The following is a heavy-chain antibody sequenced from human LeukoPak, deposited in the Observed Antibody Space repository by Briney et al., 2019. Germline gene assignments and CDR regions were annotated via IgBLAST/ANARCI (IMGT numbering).Heavy chain of an antibody. D-gene: IGHD3-3*01. J-gene: IGHJ5*02. V-gene: IGHV3-30-3*01. CDR2: ISYDGSNK. CDR3: AKGRDFWSGYYKGNWFDP. Sequence: GGSLRLSCAASGFTFSSYAMHWVRQAPGKGLEWVAVISYDGSNKYYADSVKGRFTISRDNSKNTLYLQMNSLRAEDTAVYYCAKGRDFWSGYYKGNWFDPWGQGTLVTVSS. CDR1: GFTFSSYA.